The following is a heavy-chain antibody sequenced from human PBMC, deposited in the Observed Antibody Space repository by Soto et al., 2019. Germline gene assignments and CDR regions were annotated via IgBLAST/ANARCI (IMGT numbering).Heavy chain of an antibody. V-gene: IGHV4-30-4*01. CDR2: IYYSGST. CDR1: GGSISNADYY. Sequence: PSETLSLTCTVSGGSISNADYYWSWIRQPPGKGLEWIGYIYYSGSTYYNPSLKSRVTISVDTSKNQFSLKLSSVTAADTAVYYCARVKRRHFVHNLAYWGQGTLVTVAS. CDR3: ARVKRRHFVHNLAY. D-gene: IGHD3-3*02. J-gene: IGHJ4*02.